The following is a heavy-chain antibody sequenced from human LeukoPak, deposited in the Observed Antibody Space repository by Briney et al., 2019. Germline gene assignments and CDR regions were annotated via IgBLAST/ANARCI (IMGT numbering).Heavy chain of an antibody. D-gene: IGHD2-15*01. CDR2: TYYRSKWYN. V-gene: IGHV6-1*01. J-gene: IGHJ6*02. CDR3: ASATFRYCSGSSCYSPAYYGMDV. CDR1: GDSVSSNSAA. Sequence: SQTLSLTCAISGDSVSSNSAAWNWIRQSPSRGLEWLGRTYYRSKWYNDYAVSVKSRITINPDTSKNQFSLQLNSVTAADTAVYYCASATFRYCSGSSCYSPAYYGMDVWGQGTTVTVSS.